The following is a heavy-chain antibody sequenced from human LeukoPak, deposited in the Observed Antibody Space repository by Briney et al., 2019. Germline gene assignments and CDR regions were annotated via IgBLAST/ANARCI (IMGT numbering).Heavy chain of an antibody. CDR3: ARDLRPTYYDFWSGYHNNWFDP. Sequence: GASVKVSCKASGYTFTSYYMHWVRQAPGQGLEWMGIINPSGGSTSYAQKFQGRVTMTRDTSTSTVYMELSSLRSEDTAVYYCARDLRPTYYDFWSGYHNNWFDPWGQGTQVTVSS. V-gene: IGHV1-46*01. J-gene: IGHJ5*02. CDR2: INPSGGST. D-gene: IGHD3-3*01. CDR1: GYTFTSYY.